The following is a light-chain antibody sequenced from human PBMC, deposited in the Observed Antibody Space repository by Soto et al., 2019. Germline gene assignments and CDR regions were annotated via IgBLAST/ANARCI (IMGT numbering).Light chain of an antibody. V-gene: IGLV2-8*01. Sequence: QSALTQPPSASGSPGQSVTISCTGTSSDVGGYNYVSWYQQYPDKAPKLMIYEVSKRPSGVPDRFSGSKSGNKASLTVSGLQAEDEADYYCSSYAGSNNFVFGTGTKLTVL. J-gene: IGLJ1*01. CDR2: EVS. CDR1: SSDVGGYNY. CDR3: SSYAGSNNFV.